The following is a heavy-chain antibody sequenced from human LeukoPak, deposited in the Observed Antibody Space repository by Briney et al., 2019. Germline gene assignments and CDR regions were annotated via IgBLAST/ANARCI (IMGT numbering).Heavy chain of an antibody. Sequence: GGSLRLSCTASGFTLGDYAMSWFRQAPGKGLEWVGCIRSKDYGGTTEYAASVKGRFTISRDDSKSIAYLEMNSLKTENTAVYYCTRERYYFDYWGQGTLVTVSS. CDR3: TRERYYFDY. V-gene: IGHV3-49*03. CDR1: GFTLGDYA. CDR2: IRSKDYGGTT. J-gene: IGHJ4*02.